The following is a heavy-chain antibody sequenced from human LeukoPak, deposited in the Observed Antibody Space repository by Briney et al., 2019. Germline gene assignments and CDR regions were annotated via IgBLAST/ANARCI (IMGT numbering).Heavy chain of an antibody. V-gene: IGHV3-74*01. J-gene: IGHJ4*02. CDR3: ARGLGTTGTRGVSYYFDY. Sequence: GGSLRLSCAASGLTFSSYWMHWVRQAPGKGLVWVSRINSDGSTTTYADSVKGRFTISRDNSKNTLYLQMNSLRAEDTAVYYCARGLGTTGTRGVSYYFDYWGQGTLVTVSS. CDR2: INSDGSTT. D-gene: IGHD1-1*01. CDR1: GLTFSSYW.